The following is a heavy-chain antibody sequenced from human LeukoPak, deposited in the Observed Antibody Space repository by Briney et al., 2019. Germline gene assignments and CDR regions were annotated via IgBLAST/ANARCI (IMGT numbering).Heavy chain of an antibody. CDR1: GFTFSSYG. CDR3: ARGPQDYDILTGSYYYYGMDV. J-gene: IGHJ6*02. CDR2: IWYDGSNK. V-gene: IGHV3-33*01. Sequence: PGRSLRLSCAASGFTFSSYGMHWVRQAPDKGLEWMAVIWYDGSNKYYADSVKGRFTISRDNSKNTLYLQMNSLRAEDTAVYYCARGPQDYDILTGSYYYYGMDVWGQGTTVTVSS. D-gene: IGHD3-9*01.